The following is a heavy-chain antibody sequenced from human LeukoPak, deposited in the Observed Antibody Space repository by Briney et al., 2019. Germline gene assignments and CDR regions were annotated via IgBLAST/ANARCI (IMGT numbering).Heavy chain of an antibody. J-gene: IGHJ4*02. Sequence: PGGSLRLSCAASGFTFSSYAMNWVRQAPGEGLEWVSGISGSGGSTYYADSVKGRFTISRDNSKNTLYLQMNSLRAEDTAVYYCAKAPRDSSGYFLYCLDYWGQGTLVTVSS. CDR3: AKAPRDSSGYFLYCLDY. D-gene: IGHD3-22*01. V-gene: IGHV3-23*01. CDR1: GFTFSSYA. CDR2: ISGSGGST.